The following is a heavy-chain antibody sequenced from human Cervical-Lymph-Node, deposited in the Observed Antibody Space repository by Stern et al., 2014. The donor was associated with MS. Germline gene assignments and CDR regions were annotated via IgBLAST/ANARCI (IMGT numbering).Heavy chain of an antibody. CDR3: ARDNDDNGMDV. J-gene: IGHJ6*02. CDR1: GGTFIHHA. D-gene: IGHD2-8*01. CDR2: FIPIFGTT. V-gene: IGHV1-69*01. Sequence: MQLVESGAEVKKPGSSVNVSCKASGGTFIHHAISWVRQAPGQGLEWMGGFIPIFGTTDYAQKCQGRVTISADESANTAYMELSSLRSQDTAVYYCARDNDDNGMDVWGQGTTVIVSS.